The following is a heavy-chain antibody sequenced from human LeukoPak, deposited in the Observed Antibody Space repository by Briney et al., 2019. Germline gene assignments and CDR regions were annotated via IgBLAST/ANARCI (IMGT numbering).Heavy chain of an antibody. CDR1: GGSFSGYY. CDR2: INHSGST. CDR3: ARGGSVYCSGGSCGYYYYGMDV. D-gene: IGHD2-15*01. J-gene: IGHJ6*04. V-gene: IGHV4-34*01. Sequence: SETLSLTCAVYGGSFSGYYWSWIRQPPGKGLEWIGEINHSGSTNYNPSLTSRVTISVDTSKNQFSLKLSSVTAADTAVYYCARGGSVYCSGGSCGYYYYGMDVWGKGTRSPSPQ.